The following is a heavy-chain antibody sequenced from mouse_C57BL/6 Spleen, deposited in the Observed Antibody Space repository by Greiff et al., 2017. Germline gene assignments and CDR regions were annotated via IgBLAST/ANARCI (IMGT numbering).Heavy chain of an antibody. CDR3: ARRGGGFDY. CDR1: GYTFTSYW. J-gene: IGHJ2*01. Sequence: VQLQQPGAELVKPGASVKLSCKASGYTFTSYWMQWVKQRPGQGLEWIGEIDPSDSYTNYNQKFKGKATLTVDTSSSTAYMQLSSLTSEESAVYYCARRGGGFDYWGQGTTLTVAS. V-gene: IGHV1-50*01. CDR2: IDPSDSYT.